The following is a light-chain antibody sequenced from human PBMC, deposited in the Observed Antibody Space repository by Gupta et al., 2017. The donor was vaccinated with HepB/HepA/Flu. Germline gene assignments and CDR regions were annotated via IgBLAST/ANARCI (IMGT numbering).Light chain of an antibody. CDR3: GTWDSSLDVAV. Sequence: QSVLTQPPSVSAAPGHKATISCSGGSSNIGHNYVCWYQQFPGTAPKLLIYDNNKRPSGIPDRFSGSKSDTSATLDITGLQTGDEADYYCGTWDSSLDVAVFGTGTTVTVL. V-gene: IGLV1-51*01. J-gene: IGLJ1*01. CDR1: SSNIGHNY. CDR2: DNN.